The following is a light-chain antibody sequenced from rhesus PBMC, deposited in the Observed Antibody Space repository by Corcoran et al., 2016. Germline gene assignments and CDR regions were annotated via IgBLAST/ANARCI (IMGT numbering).Light chain of an antibody. J-gene: IGKJ4*01. Sequence: DIQMTQSPSSLSASVGDTVTITCRASQSINNWLAWYQQKPGKAPNLLIYKASTLQSGVPSRFSGFGSWTDFTLTISSLQSEDFATYYCQQYSSSPLTFGGGTKVELK. CDR1: QSINNW. CDR2: KAS. V-gene: IGKV1-22*01. CDR3: QQYSSSPLT.